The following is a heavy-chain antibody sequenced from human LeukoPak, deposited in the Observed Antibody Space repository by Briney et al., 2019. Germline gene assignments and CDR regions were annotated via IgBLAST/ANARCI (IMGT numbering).Heavy chain of an antibody. CDR3: ARMGLDTYYMDV. J-gene: IGHJ6*03. CDR1: GFTVSSNY. Sequence: PGGSLRLSCAASGFTVSSNYMSWVRQAPGKGLEWVSVIYSGGSTYYADSVKCRFTISRDNSKNTLYLQMNSLRAEDTAVYYCARMGLDTYYMDVWGKGTTVTISS. CDR2: IYSGGST. D-gene: IGHD1-1*01. V-gene: IGHV3-53*01.